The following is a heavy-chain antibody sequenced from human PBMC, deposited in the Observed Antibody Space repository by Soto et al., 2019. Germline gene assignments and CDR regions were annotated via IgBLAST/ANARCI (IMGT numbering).Heavy chain of an antibody. CDR2: ITPFFATA. CDR1: GGTFSNYA. D-gene: IGHD6-19*01. V-gene: IGHV1-69*12. Sequence: QVQLVQSGAEVKKPGSSVKVSCKASGGTFSNYAISWVRQAPGQGLEWMGGITPFFATANYAQKFQGRVPITADDSVSTAYMERSRLRSEDTAVYYCAQTLGLAVAGPGRFDLWGRGTLVTVSS. CDR3: AQTLGLAVAGPGRFDL. J-gene: IGHJ2*01.